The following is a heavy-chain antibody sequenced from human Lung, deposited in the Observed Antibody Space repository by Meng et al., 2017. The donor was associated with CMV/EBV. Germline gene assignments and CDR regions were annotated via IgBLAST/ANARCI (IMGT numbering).Heavy chain of an antibody. J-gene: IGHJ6*02. CDR3: ARDLSIVPAAISYYYGMDV. D-gene: IGHD2-2*02. CDR1: GFTFSSYS. Sequence: GGSLRLXCAASGFTFSSYSMNWVRQAPGKGLEWVSSISSSSSYIYYADSVKGRFTISRDNAKNSLYLQMNSLRAEDTAVYYYARDLSIVPAAISYYYGMDVWGQGTTVTVSS. V-gene: IGHV3-21*01. CDR2: ISSSSSYI.